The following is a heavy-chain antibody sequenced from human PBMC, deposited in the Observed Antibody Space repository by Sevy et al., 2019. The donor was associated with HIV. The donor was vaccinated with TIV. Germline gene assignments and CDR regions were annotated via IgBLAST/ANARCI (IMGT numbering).Heavy chain of an antibody. CDR2: IKSKTDGGTT. D-gene: IGHD3-16*01. Sequence: GGCLRLSCAASGFTFSNVWMSWVRQAPGKGLEWISSIKSKTDGGTTDYAAPVKGRFTISRDDSKTTLYLQMNSLKIEDIAVYYCTTGGSLFQHWGQGTLVTVSS. CDR1: GFTFSNVW. CDR3: TTGGSLFQH. J-gene: IGHJ1*01. V-gene: IGHV3-15*01.